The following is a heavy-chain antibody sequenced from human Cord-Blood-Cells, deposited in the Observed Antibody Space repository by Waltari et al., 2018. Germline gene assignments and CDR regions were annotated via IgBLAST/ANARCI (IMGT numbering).Heavy chain of an antibody. CDR3: ARLGKDCSGGSCYDY. D-gene: IGHD2-15*01. CDR2: IYYSGST. Sequence: QLQLQESGPGLVKPSETLSLTCTVSGGSISSSSYYWGWIRQPPGKGLEWIGSIYYSGSTYYNPSLKRRVTISVDTSKNQFSLKLSSVTAADTAVYYCARLGKDCSGGSCYDYWGQGTLVTVSS. CDR1: GGSISSSSYY. V-gene: IGHV4-39*07. J-gene: IGHJ4*02.